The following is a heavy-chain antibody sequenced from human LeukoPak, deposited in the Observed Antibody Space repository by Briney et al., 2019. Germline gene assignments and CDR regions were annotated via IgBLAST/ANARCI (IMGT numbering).Heavy chain of an antibody. J-gene: IGHJ4*02. CDR3: ARDLTYYYYASTAYSGY. Sequence: ASVKVSCKASGYTFTRYGISWVRQAPGQGLEWRGWISAYNSNKNNAQKIQGRVTMIRETTTRTEYMEMRRVRDEETGVDKCARDLTYYYYASTAYSGYWGQGTLVTVSS. CDR2: ISAYNSNK. CDR1: GYTFTRYG. D-gene: IGHD3-22*01. V-gene: IGHV1-18*01.